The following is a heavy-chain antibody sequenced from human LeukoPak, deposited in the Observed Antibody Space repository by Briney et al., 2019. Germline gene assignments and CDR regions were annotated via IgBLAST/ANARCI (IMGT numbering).Heavy chain of an antibody. CDR1: GGSFSGHY. CDR3: AVWTSRSSFDY. V-gene: IGHV4-34*01. D-gene: IGHD3/OR15-3a*01. J-gene: IGHJ4*02. CDR2: INHSGST. Sequence: SETLSLTCSVYGGSFSGHYWSWIRQPPGKGLQWIGEINHSGSTDYNSSLKSRVTISVDTSKNQFSLKLSSVTAADSGVYYCAVWTSRSSFDYWGQGTLVTVSS.